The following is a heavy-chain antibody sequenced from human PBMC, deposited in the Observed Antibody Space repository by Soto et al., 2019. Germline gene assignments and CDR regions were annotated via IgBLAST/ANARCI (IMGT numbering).Heavy chain of an antibody. CDR3: ARDIGCSSTSCYTDGGLVAD. J-gene: IGHJ4*02. CDR2: INPNSGGT. Sequence: QVQLVQSGAEVKKPGASVKVSCKASGYTFTGYYMHWVRQAPGQGLEWMGWINPNSGGTNYAQKFQGRGTMTRDTSISTAYMELSRLRSDDTAVYYCARDIGCSSTSCYTDGGLVADWGQGTLVTVSS. V-gene: IGHV1-2*02. CDR1: GYTFTGYY. D-gene: IGHD2-2*02.